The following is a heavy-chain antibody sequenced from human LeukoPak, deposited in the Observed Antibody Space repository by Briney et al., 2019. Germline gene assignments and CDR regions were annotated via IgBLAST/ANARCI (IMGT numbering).Heavy chain of an antibody. Sequence: PSQTLSLTCTVSGGSISSYYWSWIRQPPGKGLEWIGYIYYSGSTNYNPSLKSRVTISVDTSKNQFSLKLSSVTAADTAVYYCARQGFRIAAAGTAHYYYGMDVWGQGTTVTVSS. J-gene: IGHJ6*02. CDR3: ARQGFRIAAAGTAHYYYGMDV. D-gene: IGHD6-13*01. CDR1: GGSISSYY. V-gene: IGHV4-59*08. CDR2: IYYSGST.